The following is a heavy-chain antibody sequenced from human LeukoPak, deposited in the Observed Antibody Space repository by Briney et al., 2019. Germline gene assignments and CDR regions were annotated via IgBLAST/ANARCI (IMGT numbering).Heavy chain of an antibody. CDR3: ARHGAAAAGDYFYYYLVV. CDR2: IYYSGST. Sequence: NPSETLSLTCAVSGASITSYYWSWIRQLPGKGLEWIGYIYYSGSTNYNPSLKSRVTISVDTSKNQFSLKLSSVSAADTAVYYCARHGAAAAGDYFYYYLVVWGNVPTVTFSS. CDR1: GASITSYY. D-gene: IGHD6-13*01. V-gene: IGHV4-59*08. J-gene: IGHJ6*03.